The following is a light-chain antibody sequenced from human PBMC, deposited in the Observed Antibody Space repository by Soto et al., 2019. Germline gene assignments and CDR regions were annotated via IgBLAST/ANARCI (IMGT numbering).Light chain of an antibody. V-gene: IGKV1-5*01. Sequence: DIQMTPSPSTLSASVGDKVTVTYRASQSVSGWLAWYQQKPGQAPKLLIYDASALPRGVPSRFSGSGSGTKFTLTIASLQPDDFATYYCQQYKTFSGTFGPGTKVDIK. CDR3: QQYKTFSGT. CDR2: DAS. CDR1: QSVSGW. J-gene: IGKJ1*01.